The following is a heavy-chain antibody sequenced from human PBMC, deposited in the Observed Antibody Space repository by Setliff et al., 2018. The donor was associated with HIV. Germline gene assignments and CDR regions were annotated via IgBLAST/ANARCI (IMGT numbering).Heavy chain of an antibody. CDR3: VRAAAGLDI. V-gene: IGHV3-72*01. CDR2: TRNKANGYIT. J-gene: IGHJ4*02. Sequence: GGSLRLSCAASGFTFGSQWMHWVRQAPGKGLVWVGRTRNKANGYITEYGASVQGRFTISRDNSKDSLSLQMNNLKAEDTAVYYCVRAAAGLDIWSQGIRVTVSS. CDR1: GFTFGSQW.